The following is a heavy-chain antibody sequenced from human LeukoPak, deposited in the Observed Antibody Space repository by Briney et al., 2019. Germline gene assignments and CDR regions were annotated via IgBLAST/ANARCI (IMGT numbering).Heavy chain of an antibody. CDR2: VRASGNT. V-gene: IGHV3-23*01. CDR1: EFIFSTYA. D-gene: IGHD3-3*01. Sequence: GGSLRLSCAASEFIFSTYAISWVRQAPGEGLEWVSGVRASGNTYYADSVKGRFTISRDISKNTVYLQMNGLRAEDSAVYYCATLSYDVWTGINWFDPWGQGTLVTVSS. CDR3: ATLSYDVWTGINWFDP. J-gene: IGHJ5*02.